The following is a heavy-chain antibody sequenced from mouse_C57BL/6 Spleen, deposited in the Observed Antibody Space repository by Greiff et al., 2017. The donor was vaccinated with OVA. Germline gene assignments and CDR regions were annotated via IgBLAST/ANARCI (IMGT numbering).Heavy chain of an antibody. CDR2: IDPETGGT. V-gene: IGHV1-15*01. CDR1: GYTFTDYE. Sequence: VQRVESGAELVRPGASVTLSCKASGYTFTDYEMHWVKQTPVHGLEWIGAIDPETGGTAYNQKFKGKAILTADKSSSTAYMELRSLTSEDSAVYYCTRVGSPGFAYWGQGTLVTVSA. CDR3: TRVGSPGFAY. J-gene: IGHJ3*01.